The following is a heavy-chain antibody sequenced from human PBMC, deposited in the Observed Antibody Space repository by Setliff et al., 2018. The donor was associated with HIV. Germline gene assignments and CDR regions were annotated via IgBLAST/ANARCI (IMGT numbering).Heavy chain of an antibody. CDR1: GGSFSAYY. D-gene: IGHD2-21*02. CDR2: IYKSGTT. CDR3: GRLSETAMASFDS. J-gene: IGHJ4*02. V-gene: IGHV4-34*11. Sequence: PSETLSLTCAVYGGSFSAYYWTWIRQPPGKGLEWIGYIYKSGTTNYSPSLKSRVTISAGPSKNQFSLKLTSVTAADTAVYYCGRLSETAMASFDSWGQGILVTVSS.